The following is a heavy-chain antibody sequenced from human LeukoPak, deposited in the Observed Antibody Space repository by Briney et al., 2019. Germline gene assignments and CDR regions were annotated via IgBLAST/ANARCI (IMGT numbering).Heavy chain of an antibody. CDR3: ARLVQWPHPGMDV. CDR2: ISSSSSYI. J-gene: IGHJ6*02. Sequence: RGSLRLSCAASGFTFSSYSMNWVRQAPGKGLEWVSSISSSSSYIYYADSVKGRFTISRDNAKNSLYLQMNSLRAEDTAVYYCARLVQWPHPGMDVWGQGTTVTVSS. V-gene: IGHV3-21*01. D-gene: IGHD6-19*01. CDR1: GFTFSSYS.